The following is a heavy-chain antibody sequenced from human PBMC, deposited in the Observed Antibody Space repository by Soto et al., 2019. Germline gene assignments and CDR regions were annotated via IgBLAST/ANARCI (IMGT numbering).Heavy chain of an antibody. CDR3: ARRGSGRYYEY. V-gene: IGHV3-23*01. CDR2: ISGSGGST. Sequence: EVQLLESGGGLVQPGGSLRLSCAASGFTFSSYAMRWFRQAPVKGLEWVSAISGSGGSTYYADSVKGRFTISRDNSKNPLYLQMNSLRAEDTAVYYCARRGSGRYYEYWGQGTLVTVSS. CDR1: GFTFSSYA. J-gene: IGHJ4*02. D-gene: IGHD6-19*01.